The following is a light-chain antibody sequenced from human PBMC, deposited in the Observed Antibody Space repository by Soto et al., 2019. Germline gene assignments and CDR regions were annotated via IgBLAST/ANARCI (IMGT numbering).Light chain of an antibody. V-gene: IGKV3-20*01. Sequence: EILLTQSPGTLSLSLGERATLSCRARQSVSSNYLAWYQQKPGQAPRLLIYGASSRATGIPDRFSGSGSGTDFTLTISRLEPEDFAVYYCQQYGNSSWTFGQGTKVDIK. CDR2: GAS. CDR1: QSVSSNY. CDR3: QQYGNSSWT. J-gene: IGKJ1*01.